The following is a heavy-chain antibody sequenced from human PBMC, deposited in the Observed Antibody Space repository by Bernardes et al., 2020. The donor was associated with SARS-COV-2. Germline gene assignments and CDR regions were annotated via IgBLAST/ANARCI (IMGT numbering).Heavy chain of an antibody. V-gene: IGHV3-33*01. CDR2: IWYDGSNE. Sequence: GRSLRLSCAASGFIFSRYGMHWVRQAPGKGLEWVAVIWYDGSNEFYEDSVKGRFTISKDSSKNTLYLQMNSLRAEDTAVYYCALEGTVTFFDYWGQGTLVTVSS. J-gene: IGHJ4*02. CDR3: ALEGTVTFFDY. D-gene: IGHD4-17*01. CDR1: GFIFSRYG.